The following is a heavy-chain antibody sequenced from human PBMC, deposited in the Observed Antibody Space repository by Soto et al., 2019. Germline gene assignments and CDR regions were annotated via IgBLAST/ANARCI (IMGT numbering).Heavy chain of an antibody. J-gene: IGHJ5*01. CDR3: ARASAGGEYHDWFDS. Sequence: SETLSLTCSVSGDSIGTFYWSWVRQPPGKGLEWLGFVHYSGSTTYNPSLKGRVTISVDMSKNQLSLKLRTVSAADKAVYYCARASAGGEYHDWFDSWGQGTLVTVSS. D-gene: IGHD2-2*01. V-gene: IGHV4-59*01. CDR2: VHYSGST. CDR1: GDSIGTFY.